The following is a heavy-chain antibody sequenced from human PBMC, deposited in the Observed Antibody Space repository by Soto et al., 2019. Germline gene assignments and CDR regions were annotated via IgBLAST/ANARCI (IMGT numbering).Heavy chain of an antibody. J-gene: IGHJ4*02. CDR2: ISTYNGNT. Sequence: QVQLVQSAAEVKKPGASVKVSCKTSGYTFTSYGISWERQAPGQGLEWMGWISTYNGNTNYAQKFQGRATMTTDTSTTTAYMELRSLKSDDTAVYYCARLLFLEWFDDYWGQGTLVTVSS. CDR1: GYTFTSYG. D-gene: IGHD3-3*01. CDR3: ARLLFLEWFDDY. V-gene: IGHV1-18*04.